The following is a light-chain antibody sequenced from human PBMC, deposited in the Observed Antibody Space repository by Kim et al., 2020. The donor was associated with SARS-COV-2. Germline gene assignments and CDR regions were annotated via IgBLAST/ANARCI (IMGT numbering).Light chain of an antibody. J-gene: IGLJ2*01. Sequence: SYELTQPPSVSVSPGQTTSITCSGDKLGAKYACWYQQKPGQSPVLVIYQDSKRPSGIPERFSSSNSGNTATLTISGTQAMDEADYYCQAWDSSTVVFGGGTQLTVL. CDR1: KLGAKY. V-gene: IGLV3-1*01. CDR2: QDS. CDR3: QAWDSSTVV.